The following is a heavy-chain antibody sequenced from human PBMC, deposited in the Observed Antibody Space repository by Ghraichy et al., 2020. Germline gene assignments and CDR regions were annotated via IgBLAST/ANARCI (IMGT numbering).Heavy chain of an antibody. CDR3: ARGWMTAIKYVDD. CDR2: VSYSGSA. Sequence: SETLSLTCSVSGDSVSSGSNNWNWIRQPPGKGLEWNGYVSYSGSANYNPSLNSRVTISVDTSKNQFSLKLSSVNAADTAVYYCARGWMTAIKYVDDWGQGTLVTVSS. CDR1: GDSVSSGSNN. D-gene: IGHD2-21*02. V-gene: IGHV4-61*01. J-gene: IGHJ4*02.